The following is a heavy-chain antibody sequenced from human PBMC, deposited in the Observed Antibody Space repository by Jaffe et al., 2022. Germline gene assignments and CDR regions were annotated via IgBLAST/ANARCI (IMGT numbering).Heavy chain of an antibody. CDR2: INQDGSEK. CDR1: GFSFSSTF. J-gene: IGHJ5*02. D-gene: IGHD1-20*01. Sequence: EAQLVESGGGLVQPGGSLRLSCAASGFSFSSTFMSWVRQAPGKGLEGVANINQDGSEKYYVDSVKGRFSISRDNSKNSLDLQMDSLRAEDTAVYHCVKYNASTGWLDPWGQGTRVTVSS. CDR3: VKYNASTGWLDP. V-gene: IGHV3-7*01.